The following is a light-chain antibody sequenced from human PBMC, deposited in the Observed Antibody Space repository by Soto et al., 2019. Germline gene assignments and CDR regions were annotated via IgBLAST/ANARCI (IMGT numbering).Light chain of an antibody. V-gene: IGKV3-11*01. CDR1: QSVSSL. CDR2: DAS. Sequence: EIVLTQSPATLSVSPGERATLSCRASQSVSSLLAWYQQKPGQAPRLLIYDASNRATGIPARFSGSGSGTDFTLTISSLEPEDFAVYYCQQRLTFGGGTKVDIK. CDR3: QQRLT. J-gene: IGKJ4*01.